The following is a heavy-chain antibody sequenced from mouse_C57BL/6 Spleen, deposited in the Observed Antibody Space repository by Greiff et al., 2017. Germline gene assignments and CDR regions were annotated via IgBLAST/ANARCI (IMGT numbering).Heavy chain of an antibody. J-gene: IGHJ1*03. D-gene: IGHD4-1*02. CDR2: INPSNGGT. V-gene: IGHV1-53*01. Sequence: QVQLKQPGTELVKPGASVKLSCKASGYTFTSYWMHWVKQRPGQGLEWIGNINPSNGGTNYNEKFKSKATLTVDKSSSTAYMQLSSLTSEDSAVYYCAREATGTDWYFDVWGTGTTVTVSS. CDR1: GYTFTSYW. CDR3: AREATGTDWYFDV.